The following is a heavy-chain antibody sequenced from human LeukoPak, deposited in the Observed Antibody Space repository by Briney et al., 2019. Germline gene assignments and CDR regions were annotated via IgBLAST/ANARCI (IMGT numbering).Heavy chain of an antibody. CDR3: ARGGEANYYDTSGYYLYYY. CDR1: GGTFSNYA. J-gene: IGHJ4*02. CDR2: IIPIFGTT. V-gene: IGHV1-69*05. D-gene: IGHD3-22*01. Sequence: GASVKVSCKASGGTFSNYAISWVRQAPGQGLEWMGRIIPIFGTTNYAQKFQGRVTITTDESTSTVYMELSSLRSEDTAVYYCARGGEANYYDTSGYYLYYYWGQGTLVTVSS.